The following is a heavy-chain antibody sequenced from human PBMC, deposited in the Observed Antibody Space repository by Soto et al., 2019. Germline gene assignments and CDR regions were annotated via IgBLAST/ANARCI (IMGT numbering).Heavy chain of an antibody. V-gene: IGHV1-8*01. D-gene: IGHD3-16*01. CDR1: GYTFTSYD. Sequence: QVQLVQSGAEVKKPGASVKVSCKASGYTFTSYDINWVRQATGQGLEWMGWMNPNSANTGYAQKSQGRVTMTRNTAISTAYLELSSLTTEHTAVYYCAREGVRGMAVWGQGTTVTVSS. CDR2: MNPNSANT. CDR3: AREGVRGMAV. J-gene: IGHJ6*01.